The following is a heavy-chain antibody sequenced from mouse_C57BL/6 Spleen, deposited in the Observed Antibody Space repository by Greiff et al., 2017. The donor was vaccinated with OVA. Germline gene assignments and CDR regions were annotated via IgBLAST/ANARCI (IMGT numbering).Heavy chain of an antibody. CDR1: GYTFTSYW. CDR2: IDPSDSET. Sequence: QVQLQQPGAELVRPGSSVKLSCKASGYTFTSYWMHWVKQRPIQGLEWIGNIDPSDSETHYNQKFKDKATLTVDKSSSTAYMQLSSLTSEDSAVYYCAGGYGDYCDYWGQGTTLTVSS. J-gene: IGHJ2*01. D-gene: IGHD2-2*01. CDR3: AGGYGDYCDY. V-gene: IGHV1-52*01.